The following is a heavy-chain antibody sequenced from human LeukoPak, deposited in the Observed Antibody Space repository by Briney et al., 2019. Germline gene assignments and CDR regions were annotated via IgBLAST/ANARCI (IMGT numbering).Heavy chain of an antibody. CDR3: ARGPYDRSGYRFDY. V-gene: IGHV3-30*14. CDR2: ISYGGSNK. J-gene: IGHJ4*02. CDR1: GFTFSSYA. D-gene: IGHD3-22*01. Sequence: GRSLRLSCAASGFTFSSYAMHWVRQAPGKGLEWVAVISYGGSNKYYADSVKGRFTISRDNSKNTLYLQMNSLRAEDTAVYYCARGPYDRSGYRFDYWGQGTLVTVSS.